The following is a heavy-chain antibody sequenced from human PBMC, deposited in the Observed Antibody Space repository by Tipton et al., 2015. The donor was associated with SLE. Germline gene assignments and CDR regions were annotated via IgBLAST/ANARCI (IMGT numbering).Heavy chain of an antibody. CDR2: IYYSGST. J-gene: IGHJ5*02. D-gene: IGHD3-3*01. CDR1: GGSIYTSAYY. Sequence: TLSLTCTVSGGSIYTSAYYWGWIRQPPGKGLEWIGSIYYSGSTYYNPSLKSRVTISVDTSKNQFSLKLSSVTAADTAVYYCARGLGDGFWSGYSRRFDPWGQGTLVTVSS. CDR3: ARGLGDGFWSGYSRRFDP. V-gene: IGHV4-39*07.